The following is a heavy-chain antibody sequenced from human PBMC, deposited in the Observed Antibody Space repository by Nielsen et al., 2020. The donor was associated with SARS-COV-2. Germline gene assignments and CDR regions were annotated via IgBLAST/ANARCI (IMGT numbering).Heavy chain of an antibody. V-gene: IGHV3-30-3*01. J-gene: IGHJ5*02. CDR3: ASPLTTQVGFDP. CDR1: GFTFSSYA. CDR2: ISYDGSNK. D-gene: IGHD1-1*01. Sequence: GESLKISCAASGFTFSSYAMHWVRQAPGKGLEWVAVISYDGSNKYYADSVKGRFTISRDNSKNTLYLQMNSLRAEDTAVYYCASPLTTQVGFDPWGQGTLVTVSS.